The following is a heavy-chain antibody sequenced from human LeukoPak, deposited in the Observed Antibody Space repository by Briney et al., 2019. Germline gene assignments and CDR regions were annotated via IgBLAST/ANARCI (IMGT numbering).Heavy chain of an antibody. CDR1: GGSIGSYY. V-gene: IGHV4-59*01. D-gene: IGHD1-26*01. CDR3: ARVGATKGYYYGMDV. J-gene: IGHJ6*02. CDR2: IYYSGST. Sequence: KTSETLSLTCTVSGGSIGSYYWSWIRQPPGKGLEWIGYIYYSGSTNYNPSLKSRVTISVDTSKNQFSLKLSSVTAADTAVYYCARVGATKGYYYGMDVWGQGTTVTVSS.